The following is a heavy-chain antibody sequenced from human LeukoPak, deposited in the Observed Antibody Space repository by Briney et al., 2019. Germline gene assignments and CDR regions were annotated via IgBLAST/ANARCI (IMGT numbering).Heavy chain of an antibody. V-gene: IGHV1-69*05. CDR3: ALSAEKQLVYSDF. CDR2: IIPVFDTA. D-gene: IGHD6-13*01. CDR1: GDTFSNYD. Sequence: ASVKVSCKASGDTFSNYDVTWVRQAPGQGLEWMGRIIPVFDTAKYAQNFQGRVTMTTAESSSTAYMELYSLRSEDTAVYYCALSAEKQLVYSDFWGQGTLVTVSS. J-gene: IGHJ4*02.